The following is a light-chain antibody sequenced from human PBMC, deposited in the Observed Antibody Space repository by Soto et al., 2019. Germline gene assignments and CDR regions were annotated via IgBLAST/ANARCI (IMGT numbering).Light chain of an antibody. CDR3: QQCHATPLT. CDR1: QAIGNY. V-gene: IGKV1-39*01. CDR2: GAT. J-gene: IGKJ5*01. Sequence: DIQMTQSPSSLSACLGYRVSITFRASQAIGNYLNWYQQKPGKAPNLLIFGATTLQSGVPSRFSGSGYGTNFTLIISVLQPEDFAIYYCQQCHATPLTFGQGTRLEIK.